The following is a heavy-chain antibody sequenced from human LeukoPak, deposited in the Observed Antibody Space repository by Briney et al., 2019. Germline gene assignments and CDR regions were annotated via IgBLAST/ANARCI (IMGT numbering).Heavy chain of an antibody. Sequence: GGSLRLSCAASGFTFSSYAMSWVRQAPGKGLEWVSAISGSGGSTYYADFVKGRFTISRDNSKNTLYLQMNSLRAEDTAVYYCAKSYYDSSGYYYVDRNSDYWGQGTLVTVSS. J-gene: IGHJ4*02. CDR1: GFTFSSYA. D-gene: IGHD3-22*01. CDR2: ISGSGGST. V-gene: IGHV3-23*01. CDR3: AKSYYDSSGYYYVDRNSDY.